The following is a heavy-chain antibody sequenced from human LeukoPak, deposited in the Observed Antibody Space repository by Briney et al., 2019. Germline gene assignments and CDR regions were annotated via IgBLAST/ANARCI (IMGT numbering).Heavy chain of an antibody. J-gene: IGHJ4*02. V-gene: IGHV3-23*01. CDR2: ISGSGNVT. CDR1: GFTFAKYA. CDR3: AKDRAGAN. Sequence: PGGSLRLSCVGSGFTFAKYAMTWVREAPGKGLEWVSVISGSGNVTYYPESVKGRFTISRDNSKRTLYLQMDSLRADDTAIYYCAKDRAGANWGQGTLVLVSS.